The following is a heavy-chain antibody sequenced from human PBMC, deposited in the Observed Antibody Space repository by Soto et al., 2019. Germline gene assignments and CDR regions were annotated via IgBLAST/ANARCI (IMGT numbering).Heavy chain of an antibody. V-gene: IGHV1-8*01. Sequence: QVQLVQSGAELKKPGASVKVSCKASGYTFSNYDMNWVRQATGQGPEWIGWVNPNNGDTGYAQKFQGRVILTTDISTPTAYMELTSLRSEDTAIYYCAKVSRKGSAIDFDYWGQGTLITVSS. CDR3: AKVSRKGSAIDFDY. CDR1: GYTFSNYD. J-gene: IGHJ4*02. D-gene: IGHD3-10*01. CDR2: VNPNNGDT.